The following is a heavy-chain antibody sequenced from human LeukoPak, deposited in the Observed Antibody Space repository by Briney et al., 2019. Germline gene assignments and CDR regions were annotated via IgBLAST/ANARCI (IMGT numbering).Heavy chain of an antibody. CDR1: GFTISTDY. J-gene: IGHJ4*02. CDR2: LYNTGTT. V-gene: IGHV3-66*01. Sequence: GGSLRLSCAVSGFTISTDYMVWVRQAPGQGLEWVSVLYNTGTTYYADSVKGRFTISRDNSKNMLHLQMNSLTAEDTAVYYCARRHRSGWFFDYWGQGTLVTASS. CDR3: ARRHRSGWFFDY. D-gene: IGHD6-19*01.